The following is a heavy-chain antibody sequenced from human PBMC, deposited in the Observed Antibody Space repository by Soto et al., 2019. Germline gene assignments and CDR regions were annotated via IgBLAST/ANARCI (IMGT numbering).Heavy chain of an antibody. V-gene: IGHV4-30-4*01. CDR3: ARASPVVTDV. CDR1: GGSISSGDYY. D-gene: IGHD5-18*01. Sequence: QVQLQESGPGLVKPSQTLSLTCTVSGGSISSGDYYWSWIRQPPGKGLEWIGYIYYSGSTYYNPSPKRRVTISVDTAKNQFSLKLTSVTAADTAAYYCARASPVVTDVWGQGTTVTVSS. CDR2: IYYSGST. J-gene: IGHJ6*02.